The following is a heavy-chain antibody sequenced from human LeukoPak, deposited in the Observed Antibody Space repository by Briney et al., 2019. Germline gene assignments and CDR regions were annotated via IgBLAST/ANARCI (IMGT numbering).Heavy chain of an antibody. Sequence: GGSLRLSCAASGFTFSTYSLNWVRQAPGKGLEWVSAISGSGGSTYYADSVKGRFTISRDNSKNTLYLQMNSLRAEDTAVYYCAKAVLGYCSSTSCYHFDYWGQGTLVTVSS. CDR3: AKAVLGYCSSTSCYHFDY. J-gene: IGHJ4*02. CDR2: ISGSGGST. V-gene: IGHV3-23*01. D-gene: IGHD2-2*01. CDR1: GFTFSTYS.